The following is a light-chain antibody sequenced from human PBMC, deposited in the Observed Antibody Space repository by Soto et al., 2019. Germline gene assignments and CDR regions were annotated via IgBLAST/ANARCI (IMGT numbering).Light chain of an antibody. J-gene: IGLJ3*02. CDR2: DVT. CDR3: SSYAGSYTLV. CDR1: NNDVGGYNY. Sequence: QSVLTQPRSVSGSPGQSVTISCTGTNNDVGGYNYVSWYQQQPGKAPKLIIYDVTKRPSGVPDRFSGSKSGNTASLTISGLQADDDADYYCSSYAGSYTLVFGGGTKLTVL. V-gene: IGLV2-11*01.